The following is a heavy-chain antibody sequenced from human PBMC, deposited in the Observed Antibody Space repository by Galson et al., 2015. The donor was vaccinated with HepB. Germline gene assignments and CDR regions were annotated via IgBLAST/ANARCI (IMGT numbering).Heavy chain of an antibody. V-gene: IGHV3-30*18. J-gene: IGHJ4*02. CDR1: GFTFSSYA. D-gene: IGHD6-19*01. Sequence: SLRLSCAASGFTFSSYAMHWVRQAPGKGLGWVAVISYDGINKYYADSVKGRFSISRDNSRNTVYLQMDTLRADDTAVYFCAKDPHTSGWSGGPGDYWGQGTLVTVSS. CDR2: ISYDGINK. CDR3: AKDPHTSGWSGGPGDY.